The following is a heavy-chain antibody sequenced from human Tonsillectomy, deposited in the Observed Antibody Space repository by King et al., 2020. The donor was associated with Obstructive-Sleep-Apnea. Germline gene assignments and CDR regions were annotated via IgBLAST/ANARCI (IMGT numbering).Heavy chain of an antibody. Sequence: QVQLQESGPGLVKPSQTLSLTCTVSGGSISSGDYNCNWILQPPGKGLEWIGYINYSWSTHHNPSLNSRLIISVDTSKNQFSLKLSSVTAADTAVNYCARSPKLIWFGELSTFDYWGQGTLVTVSS. CDR1: GGSISSGDYN. CDR3: ARSPKLIWFGELSTFDY. D-gene: IGHD3-10*01. J-gene: IGHJ4*02. CDR2: INYSWST. V-gene: IGHV4-30-4*01.